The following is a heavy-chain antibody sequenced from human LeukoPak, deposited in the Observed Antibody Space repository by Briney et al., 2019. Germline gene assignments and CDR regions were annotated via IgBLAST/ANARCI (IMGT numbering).Heavy chain of an antibody. D-gene: IGHD3-9*01. Sequence: GGSLRLSCAASGFPFSSYVMSWVRQAPGKGLEWIAYINHNGEAIYYPDFVKGRFIISRDNAKKSLFLQMNDLRDEDSAVYYCARDYDWAFDFWGQGTRVTVSS. CDR2: INHNGEAI. V-gene: IGHV3-48*02. CDR1: GFPFSSYV. CDR3: ARDYDWAFDF. J-gene: IGHJ4*02.